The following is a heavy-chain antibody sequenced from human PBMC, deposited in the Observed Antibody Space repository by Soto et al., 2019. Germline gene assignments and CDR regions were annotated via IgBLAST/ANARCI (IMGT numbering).Heavy chain of an antibody. CDR2: IWYDGSNK. V-gene: IGHV3-33*01. Sequence: QVQLVESGGGVVQPGRSLRLSCAASGFTFSSYSMHWVRQAPGKGLEWVAVIWYDGSNKYYADSVKGRFTISRDNSKNTLYLQMNSLRAEDKAVYYCARDPGIAARSYFDYWGQGTLVTVSS. J-gene: IGHJ4*02. CDR3: ARDPGIAARSYFDY. CDR1: GFTFSSYS. D-gene: IGHD6-6*01.